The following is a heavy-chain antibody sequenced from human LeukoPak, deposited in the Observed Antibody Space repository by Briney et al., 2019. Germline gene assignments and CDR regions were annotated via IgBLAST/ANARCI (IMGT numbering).Heavy chain of an antibody. D-gene: IGHD2-15*01. CDR3: ARDRYCSGGSCYSGSWFDP. Sequence: PAQSLSLTCTLSGGSISIGGYCWGWIRQHPGRGLEWIGYMYYRGSTYYNRSLKSRVTISVDTSKNQFSLKLSSVTAADTAVYYCARDRYCSGGSCYSGSWFDPWGQGTLVTVSS. J-gene: IGHJ5*02. V-gene: IGHV4-31*03. CDR2: MYYRGST. CDR1: GGSISIGGYC.